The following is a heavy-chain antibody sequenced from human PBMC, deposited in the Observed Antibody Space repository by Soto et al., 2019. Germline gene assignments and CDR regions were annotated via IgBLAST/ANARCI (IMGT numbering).Heavy chain of an antibody. CDR1: GGTFSSYA. J-gene: IGHJ4*02. D-gene: IGHD3-22*01. CDR3: ARAPSITMIVEGLDY. CDR2: IIPIFGTA. Sequence: SVKVSRKASGGTFSSYAISWVRQAPGQGLEWMGGIIPIFGTANYAQKFQGRVTITADESTSTAYMELSSLRSEDTAVYYCARAPSITMIVEGLDYWGQGTLVTVSS. V-gene: IGHV1-69*13.